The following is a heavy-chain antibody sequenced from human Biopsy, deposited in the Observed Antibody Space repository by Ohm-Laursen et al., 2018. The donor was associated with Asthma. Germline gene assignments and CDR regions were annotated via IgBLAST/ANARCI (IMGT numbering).Heavy chain of an antibody. V-gene: IGHV4-30-4*02. CDR3: ARVVSYGDIYFGIDV. CDR1: GAYIGTPDYH. D-gene: IGHD4-17*01. Sequence: PSDTLSLTCTVSGAYIGTPDYHWSWIRQSPGKGLEWIGFVFWSGSTHYSRSLERRVSISIDTATNEFSMKLWSVTPADTAVYFCARVVSYGDIYFGIDVWGPGNTVVVS. CDR2: VFWSGST. J-gene: IGHJ6*02.